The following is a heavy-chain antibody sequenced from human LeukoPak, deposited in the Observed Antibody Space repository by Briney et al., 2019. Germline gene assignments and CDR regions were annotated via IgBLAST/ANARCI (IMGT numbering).Heavy chain of an antibody. CDR1: GFTFGDYY. CDR2: ISSSGSTI. D-gene: IGHD3-3*01. CDR3: AKGYYDFWSGLGY. J-gene: IGHJ4*02. Sequence: GGSLRLSCAASGFTFGDYYMSWIRQAPGKGLEWVSYISSSGSTIYYADSVKGRFTISRDNAKNSLYLQMNSLRAEDMALYYCAKGYYDFWSGLGYWGQGTLVTVSS. V-gene: IGHV3-11*01.